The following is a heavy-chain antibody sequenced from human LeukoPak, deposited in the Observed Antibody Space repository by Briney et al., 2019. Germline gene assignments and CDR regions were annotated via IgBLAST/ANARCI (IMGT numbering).Heavy chain of an antibody. Sequence: PGGSLRLSCAASGFTFSSYSMNWVRQAPGKGLEWVSSISSSSSYIYYADSVKGRFTISRDNAKNSLYLQMNSLRAEDTAVYYCARAGSWDDAFDIWGQGTMVTVSS. CDR1: GFTFSSYS. CDR2: ISSSSSYI. D-gene: IGHD6-13*01. J-gene: IGHJ3*02. V-gene: IGHV3-21*01. CDR3: ARAGSWDDAFDI.